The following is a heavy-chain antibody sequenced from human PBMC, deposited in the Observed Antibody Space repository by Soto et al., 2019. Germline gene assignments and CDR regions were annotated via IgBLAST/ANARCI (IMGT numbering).Heavy chain of an antibody. CDR1: GYTFSNYG. CDR2: VTGYDGNA. D-gene: IGHD1-26*01. V-gene: IGHV1-18*01. J-gene: IGHJ4*02. Sequence: QVQLVQSGAEVKKSGASMKVSCKASGYTFSNYGISWVRQAPGQGLEWMGCVTGYDGNANYAQRFQGRVTMTTDTSTNTAYMDLRRLSSDDTAVYYCARTTHEEPTFDYWGQGTLVTVSS. CDR3: ARTTHEEPTFDY.